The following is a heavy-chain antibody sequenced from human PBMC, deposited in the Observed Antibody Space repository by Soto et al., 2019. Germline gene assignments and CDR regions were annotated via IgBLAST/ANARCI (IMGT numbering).Heavy chain of an antibody. CDR1: GGSFSGYY. CDR2: INHSGST. J-gene: IGHJ6*02. V-gene: IGHV4-34*01. D-gene: IGHD2-8*01. CDR3: ASPGVYYGMDV. Sequence: PSETLSLTCAVYGGSFSGYYWSWIRRPPGKGLEWIGEINHSGSTNYNPSLKSRVTISVDTSKNQFSLKLSSVTAADTAVYYCASPGVYYGMDVWGQGTTVTVSS.